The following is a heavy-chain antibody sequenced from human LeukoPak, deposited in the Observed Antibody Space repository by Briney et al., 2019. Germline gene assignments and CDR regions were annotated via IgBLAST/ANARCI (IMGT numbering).Heavy chain of an antibody. V-gene: IGHV3-48*01. CDR3: ARDLTMIVVVITDGPYYFDY. Sequence: GGSLRLSCAASGFTFSSYSMNWVRQAPGKGLEWVSYISSSSSTIYYADSVKGRFTISRDNAKNSLSLQMNSLRAEDTAVYYCARDLTMIVVVITDGPYYFDYWGQGTLVTVSS. CDR2: ISSSSSTI. CDR1: GFTFSSYS. J-gene: IGHJ4*02. D-gene: IGHD3-22*01.